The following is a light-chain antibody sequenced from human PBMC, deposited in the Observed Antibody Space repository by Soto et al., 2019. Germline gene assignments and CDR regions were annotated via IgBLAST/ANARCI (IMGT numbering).Light chain of an antibody. Sequence: QSALTQPASVSGSTGQSITISCTGASSDVGGYNYVSWYQQHPGKAPKLMIYEVNNRPSGVSNRFSGSKSGNTASLTISGLQAEDASDYYCSSYTSISTRVFGGGTQLTV. CDR2: EVN. CDR1: SSDVGGYNY. CDR3: SSYTSISTRV. V-gene: IGLV2-14*01. J-gene: IGLJ3*02.